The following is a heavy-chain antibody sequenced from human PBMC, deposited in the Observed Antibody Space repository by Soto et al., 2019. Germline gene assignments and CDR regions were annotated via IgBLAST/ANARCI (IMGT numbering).Heavy chain of an antibody. CDR1: GYALPHYV. D-gene: IGHD1-26*01. CDR3: ARSGEHPLDY. J-gene: IGHJ4*02. V-gene: IGHV1-18*01. Sequence: ASVKVSCKTSGYALPHYVINWVRQAPGHGLEWMGFSTHTGNTNYAQNFQGRVVLTTDTSTSTAYMEVTSLRSDDTAVYYCARSGEHPLDYWGQGTPVTVSS. CDR2: STHTGNT.